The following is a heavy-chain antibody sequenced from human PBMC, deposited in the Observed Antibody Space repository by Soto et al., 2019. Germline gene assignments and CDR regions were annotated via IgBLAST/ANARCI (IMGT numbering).Heavy chain of an antibody. Sequence: LSLTCTVSGGSISIGGYYWSWIRQHPGKGLEWIGYIYYSGSTYYNPSLKSRVTISVDTSKNQFSLKLSSVTAADTAVYYCARVGGINWFDPWGQGTLVTVSS. D-gene: IGHD3-16*01. CDR1: GGSISIGGYY. J-gene: IGHJ5*02. V-gene: IGHV4-31*03. CDR2: IYYSGST. CDR3: ARVGGINWFDP.